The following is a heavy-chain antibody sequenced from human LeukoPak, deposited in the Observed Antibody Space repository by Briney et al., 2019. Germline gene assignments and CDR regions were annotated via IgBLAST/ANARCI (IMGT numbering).Heavy chain of an antibody. CDR2: IGSSAGSI. CDR3: VKDLHFWSAGDY. CDR1: GFTFSSNA. V-gene: IGHV3-23*01. Sequence: GGSLRLSCAASGFTFSSNAMSWVRQAPGKGLEWVSGIGSSAGSIHYADSVKGRFTISRDNSKNTLYLEMNRLRTEDTAVYYCVKDLHFWSAGDYWGQGTLVTVSS. D-gene: IGHD3-3*02. J-gene: IGHJ4*02.